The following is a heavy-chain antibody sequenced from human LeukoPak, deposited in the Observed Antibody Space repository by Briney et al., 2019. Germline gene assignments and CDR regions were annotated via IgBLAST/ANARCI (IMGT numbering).Heavy chain of an antibody. V-gene: IGHV7-4-1*02. Sequence: ASVKVSCKASGYTFTSYAMNWVRQAPGQGLEWMGWINTNTGNPTYAQGFTGRFVFSLDTSVSTAYPQISSLKAEDTAVYYCAIYVDTAMVRLDPWGQGTLVTVSS. D-gene: IGHD5-18*01. J-gene: IGHJ5*02. CDR1: GYTFTSYA. CDR2: INTNTGNP. CDR3: AIYVDTAMVRLDP.